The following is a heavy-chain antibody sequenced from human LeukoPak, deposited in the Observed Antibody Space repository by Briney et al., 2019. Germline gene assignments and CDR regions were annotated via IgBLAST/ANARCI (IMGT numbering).Heavy chain of an antibody. D-gene: IGHD5-24*01. Sequence: GGSLRLSCAASGFTFSSYAMTWVRQAPGKGLEWVSGISGSGGSTYYADSVKGRFATSRDNSKNTLYLQMNSLRAEDTAVYYCAKDRWGDGYNEYYWGQGTLVTVSS. CDR3: AKDRWGDGYNEYY. CDR1: GFTFSSYA. J-gene: IGHJ4*02. V-gene: IGHV3-23*01. CDR2: ISGSGGST.